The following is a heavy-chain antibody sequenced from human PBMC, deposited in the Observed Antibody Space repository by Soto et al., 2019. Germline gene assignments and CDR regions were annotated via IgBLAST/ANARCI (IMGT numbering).Heavy chain of an antibody. V-gene: IGHV4-59*08. D-gene: IGHD3-3*01. J-gene: IGHJ6*03. CDR3: ARRRVTIFGVGPPPSSYVDYYYMDV. CDR1: GGSISSYY. Sequence: PSETLSLTCTVSGGSISSYYWSWIRQPPGKGLEWIGYIYYSGSTNYNPSLKSRVTISVDTSKNQFSLKLSSVTAADTAVYYCARRRVTIFGVGPPPSSYVDYYYMDVWGKGTTVTVSS. CDR2: IYYSGST.